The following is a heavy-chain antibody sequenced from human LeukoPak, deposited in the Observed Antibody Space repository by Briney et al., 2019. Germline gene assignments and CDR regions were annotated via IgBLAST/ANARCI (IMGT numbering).Heavy chain of an antibody. CDR2: ISAYNGNT. J-gene: IGHJ6*03. CDR1: GYTFTSYG. CDR3: ARDYGSGSFLLLGYMDV. V-gene: IGHV1-18*01. D-gene: IGHD3-10*01. Sequence: ASVKVSCKASGYTFTSYGISWVRQAPGQGLEWMGWISAYNGNTNYAQKFQGRVTITADESTSTAYMELSSLRSEDTAVYYCARDYGSGSFLLLGYMDVWGKGTTVTVSS.